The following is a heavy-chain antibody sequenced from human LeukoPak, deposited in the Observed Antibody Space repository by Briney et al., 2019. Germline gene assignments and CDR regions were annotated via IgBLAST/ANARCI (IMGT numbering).Heavy chain of an antibody. J-gene: IGHJ4*02. V-gene: IGHV3-23*01. CDR1: GFTFSSYA. CDR2: I. CDR3: AKDRGRAVAGSEFDY. D-gene: IGHD6-19*01. Sequence: PGGSLRLSCAASGFTFSSYAMSWVRQAPGKGLEWVSGIYYADSVKGRFTISRDNSKNTLYLEMNSLGAEDTALYYCAKDRGRAVAGSEFDYWGQGTLVTVSS.